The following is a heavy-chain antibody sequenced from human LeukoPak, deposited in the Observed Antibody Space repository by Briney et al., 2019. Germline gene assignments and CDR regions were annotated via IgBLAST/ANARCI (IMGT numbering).Heavy chain of an antibody. V-gene: IGHV1-3*01. D-gene: IGHD5-18*01. CDR2: INAGNGNT. CDR3: ARGADVDTAMVGWFDL. Sequence: ASVKVSCKASGYTFTSYAMHWVCQAPGQRLEWMGWINAGNGNTKYSQKFQGRVTITRDTSASTAYMELSSLRSEDTAVNYCARGADVDTAMVGWFDLWGQGTLVTVSS. CDR1: GYTFTSYA. J-gene: IGHJ5*02.